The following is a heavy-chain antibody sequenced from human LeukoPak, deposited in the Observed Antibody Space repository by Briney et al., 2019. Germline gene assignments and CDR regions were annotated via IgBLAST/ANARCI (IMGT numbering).Heavy chain of an antibody. Sequence: ASVKVSCKASGYTFTSYYMHWVRQAPGQGLEWMGIINPSGGSTSYAQKFQGRVTMTRNTSTSTVYMELSSLRSEDTAVYYCARPRSDYWDAFDIWGQGTMVTVSS. CDR3: ARPRSDYWDAFDI. CDR1: GYTFTSYY. D-gene: IGHD2/OR15-2a*01. J-gene: IGHJ3*02. V-gene: IGHV1-46*01. CDR2: INPSGGST.